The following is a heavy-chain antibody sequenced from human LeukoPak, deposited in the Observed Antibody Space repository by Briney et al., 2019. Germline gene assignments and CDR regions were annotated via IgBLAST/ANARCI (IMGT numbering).Heavy chain of an antibody. CDR3: ASLYCSSTSCYP. V-gene: IGHV3-30*02. J-gene: IGHJ1*01. D-gene: IGHD2-2*01. CDR1: GFTFSSYG. Sequence: GGSLRLSCAASGFTFSSYGMHWVRQAPGKGLEWVAFIRYDGSNKYYADSVKGRSTISRDNSKNTLYLQMNSLRAEDTAVYYCASLYCSSTSCYPWGQGTLVTVSS. CDR2: IRYDGSNK.